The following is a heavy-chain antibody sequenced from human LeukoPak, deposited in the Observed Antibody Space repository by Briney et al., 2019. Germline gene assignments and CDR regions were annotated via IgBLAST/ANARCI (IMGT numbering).Heavy chain of an antibody. CDR2: INPNSGGT. J-gene: IGHJ6*03. V-gene: IGHV1-2*02. CDR3: ARDMGITMVRGVIPTWAYYMDV. D-gene: IGHD3-10*01. CDR1: GYTFTGYY. Sequence: GASVKVSCKASGYTFTGYYMHWVRQAPGQGLEWMGWINPNSGGTNYAQKFQGRVTMTRDTSISTAYMELSRLRSDDTAVYYCARDMGITMVRGVIPTWAYYMDVWGKGTTVTVSS.